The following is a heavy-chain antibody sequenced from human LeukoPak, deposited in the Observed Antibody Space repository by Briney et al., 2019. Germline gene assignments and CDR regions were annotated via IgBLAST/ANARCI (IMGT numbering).Heavy chain of an antibody. J-gene: IGHJ4*02. V-gene: IGHV3-21*01. Sequence: PGGSLRLSCAASGFTSSSYNMNWVRQAPGKGLEWVSSIISGSNDIYYADSVKGRFTISRDNAKNSLYLQMNSLRAEDTAVYYCARATSTSRNSGSLLRWGQGTPVTVSS. D-gene: IGHD1-14*01. CDR3: ARATSTSRNSGSLLR. CDR2: IISGSNDI. CDR1: GFTSSSYN.